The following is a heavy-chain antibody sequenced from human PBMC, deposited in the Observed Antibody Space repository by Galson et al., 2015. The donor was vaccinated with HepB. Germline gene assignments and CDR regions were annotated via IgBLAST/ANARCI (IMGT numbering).Heavy chain of an antibody. V-gene: IGHV3-7*03. Sequence: SLRLSCAASGFTFSNYWMSWVRQAPGKGLEWVANIKQDSIEKYYVDPVKGRFTISRDNAKNSLYLQMNSLRAEDTAVYYCARDSVDFGVVVYGAAFDIWGQGTMVTVSS. CDR2: IKQDSIEK. J-gene: IGHJ3*02. CDR3: ARDSVDFGVVVYGAAFDI. CDR1: GFTFSNYW. D-gene: IGHD3-3*01.